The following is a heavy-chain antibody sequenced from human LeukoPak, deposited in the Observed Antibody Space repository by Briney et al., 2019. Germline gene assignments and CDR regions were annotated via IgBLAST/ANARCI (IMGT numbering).Heavy chain of an antibody. CDR1: GGSISSSNW. CDR2: IYHSGST. Sequence: SETLSLTCAVSGGSISSSNWWSWVRQPPGKGLEWIGEIYHSGSTNYNPSLKSRVTISVDKSKNQFSLKLSSVTAADTAVYYCARVGGDYYYYYMDVWGKGTTVTVSS. V-gene: IGHV4-4*02. D-gene: IGHD2-21*01. CDR3: ARVGGDYYYYYMDV. J-gene: IGHJ6*03.